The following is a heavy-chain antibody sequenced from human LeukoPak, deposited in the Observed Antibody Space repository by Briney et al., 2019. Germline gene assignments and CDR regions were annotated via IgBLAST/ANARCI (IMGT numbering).Heavy chain of an antibody. CDR2: INPNSGGT. D-gene: IGHD6-13*01. V-gene: IGHV1-2*02. Sequence: ASVKVSCKASGYTFTDYYMHWVRQAPGQGLEWMGWINPNSGGTNYAQKFQGRVTMTRDTSISTAYMELSRLRSDDTAVYYCARDRGPRRSSSWVEDYWGQGTLVTVSS. CDR1: GYTFTDYY. J-gene: IGHJ4*02. CDR3: ARDRGPRRSSSWVEDY.